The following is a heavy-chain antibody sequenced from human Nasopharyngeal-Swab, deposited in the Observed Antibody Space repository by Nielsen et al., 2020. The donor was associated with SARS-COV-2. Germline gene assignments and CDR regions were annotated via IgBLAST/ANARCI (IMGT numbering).Heavy chain of an antibody. J-gene: IGHJ4*02. Sequence: GGYLRLCCAASGFTFSSYSMKWVRQAPGKGLEWVSSISSSSSYIYYADSVKGRFTISRDNAKNSLYLQMNSLIAEDTAVYHCARYQIPSYYYDSIAPNQIDYWGQGTLVTVSS. V-gene: IGHV3-21*01. CDR2: ISSSSSYI. CDR3: ARYQIPSYYYDSIAPNQIDY. D-gene: IGHD3-22*01. CDR1: GFTFSSYS.